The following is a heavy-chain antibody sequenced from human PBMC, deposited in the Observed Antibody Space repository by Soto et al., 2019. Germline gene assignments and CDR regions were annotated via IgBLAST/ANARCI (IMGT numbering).Heavy chain of an antibody. D-gene: IGHD5-18*01. CDR3: AGNSYGYSGYFDY. CDR2: IIPIFGTA. CDR1: GGTFSSYA. J-gene: IGHJ4*02. V-gene: IGHV1-69*13. Sequence: SVRVSCKXSGGTFSSYAISWVRQAPGQGLEWMGGIIPIFGTANYAQKFQGRVTITADESTSTAYMELSSLRSEDTAVYYCAGNSYGYSGYFDYWGQGTLVTVSS.